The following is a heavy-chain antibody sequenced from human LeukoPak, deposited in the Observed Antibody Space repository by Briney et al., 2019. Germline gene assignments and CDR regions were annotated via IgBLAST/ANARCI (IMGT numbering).Heavy chain of an antibody. CDR3: ARGPGTTGTTAYYIDY. J-gene: IGHJ4*02. CDR2: IYYSGST. CDR1: GGSISSGGYY. D-gene: IGHD1-1*01. Sequence: SETLSLTCAVSGGSISSGGYYWSWIRQHPGKGLEWIGYIYYSGSTYYNPSLKSRVTISVDTSKNQFSLKLSSVTAADTAVYYCARGPGTTGTTAYYIDYWGQGTLVTVSS. V-gene: IGHV4-31*11.